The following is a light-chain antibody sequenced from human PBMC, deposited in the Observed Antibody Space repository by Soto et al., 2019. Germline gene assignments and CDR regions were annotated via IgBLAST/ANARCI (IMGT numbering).Light chain of an antibody. Sequence: QSALTQPASVSGSPGQSITISCTGTSSDVGGYDFVSWYQHHPGKAPKLIIYDVSNRPSGVSSRFSGSRSGNTASLTISGLQADDEADYYCSSYTGSSTLYVFGTGTKLTVL. V-gene: IGLV2-14*03. CDR3: SSYTGSSTLYV. J-gene: IGLJ1*01. CDR1: SSDVGGYDF. CDR2: DVS.